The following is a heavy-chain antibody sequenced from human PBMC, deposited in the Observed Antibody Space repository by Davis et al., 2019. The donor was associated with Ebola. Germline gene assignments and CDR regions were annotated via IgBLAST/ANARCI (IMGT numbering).Heavy chain of an antibody. CDR1: GFTFSSYA. CDR3: ARDGLSYDYVWGSYPTGY. Sequence: PGGSLRLSCAASGFTFSSYAMHWVRQAPGTGLEWVAVISYDGSNKYYADSVKGRFTISRDNSKNTLYLQMNSLRAEDTAVYYCARDGLSYDYVWGSYPTGYWGQGTLVTVSS. D-gene: IGHD3-16*02. V-gene: IGHV3-30-3*01. CDR2: ISYDGSNK. J-gene: IGHJ4*02.